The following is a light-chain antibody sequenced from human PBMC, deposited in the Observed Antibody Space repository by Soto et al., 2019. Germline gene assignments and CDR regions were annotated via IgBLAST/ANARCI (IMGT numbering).Light chain of an antibody. V-gene: IGKV4-1*01. CDR3: QQYYSTTLT. CDR2: WAS. CDR1: QSVLYSSNNKNY. Sequence: DIVMTQSPDSLAVSLGERATINCKSSQSVLYSSNNKNYLAWYQQKPGQPPKLLIYWASTRESGVPDRFSGSGSGTDFTLTISSLQAEDVAVYYCQQYYSTTLTFGG. J-gene: IGKJ4*01.